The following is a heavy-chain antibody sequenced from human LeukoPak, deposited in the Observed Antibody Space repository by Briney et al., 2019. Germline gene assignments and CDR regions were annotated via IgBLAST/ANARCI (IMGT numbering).Heavy chain of an antibody. D-gene: IGHD2-8*01. CDR2: ISGSKTYI. J-gene: IGHJ4*02. Sequence: GGSLRLSCEASGFTFSNYYMNWVRQAPGKGLEWLSSISGSKTYISHADSVKGRFTIARDNVKNSLYLQMNSLRADDTAMYYCARVMRRGNYLDYWGQGTLVTVSS. CDR1: GFTFSNYY. CDR3: ARVMRRGNYLDY. V-gene: IGHV3-21*01.